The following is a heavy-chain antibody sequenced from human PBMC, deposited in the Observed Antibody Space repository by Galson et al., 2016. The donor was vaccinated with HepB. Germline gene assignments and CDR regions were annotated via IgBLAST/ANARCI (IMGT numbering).Heavy chain of an antibody. CDR3: ARGKSLLTMPWNYGLDV. V-gene: IGHV3-13*01. D-gene: IGHD1-1*01. J-gene: IGHJ6*04. Sequence: SLRLSCAASGFTFSIHDMHWVRQVTGKGLEWVSAIETAGETYYPDSVEGRFTISRENAKNSLYLQMNDLGAGDTAVYYCARGKSLLTMPWNYGLDVCGKGTAVTVSS. CDR1: GFTFSIHD. CDR2: IETAGET.